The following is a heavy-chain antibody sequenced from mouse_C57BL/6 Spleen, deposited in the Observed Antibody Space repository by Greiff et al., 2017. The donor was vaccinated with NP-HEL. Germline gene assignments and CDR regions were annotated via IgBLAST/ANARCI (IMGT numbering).Heavy chain of an antibody. D-gene: IGHD2-4*01. Sequence: EVKLQESGPELVKPGASVKMSCKASGYTFTDYNMHWVKQSHGKSLEWIGYINPNNGGTSYNQKFKGKATLTVNKSSSTAYMELRSLTSEDSAVYYCALIYYEYDVFAHRGQGTLGTVSA. J-gene: IGHJ3*01. CDR2: INPNNGGT. CDR1: GYTFTDYN. V-gene: IGHV1-22*01. CDR3: ALIYYEYDVFAH.